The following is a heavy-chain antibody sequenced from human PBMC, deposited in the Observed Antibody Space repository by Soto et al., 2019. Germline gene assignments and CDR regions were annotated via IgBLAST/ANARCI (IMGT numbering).Heavy chain of an antibody. CDR3: AHTLKFFGYYFDY. V-gene: IGHV2-5*02. Sequence: TLSLTCTVSCGSISSSTYYWGWMRQPPGKALEWLALIYWDDDKRYSPSLKSRLTITKDSSKNQVVLTMTNMDPVDTATFYCAHTLKFFGYYFDYWGQGTLVTVSS. CDR1: CGSISSSTYY. D-gene: IGHD3-10*01. J-gene: IGHJ4*02. CDR2: IYWDDDK.